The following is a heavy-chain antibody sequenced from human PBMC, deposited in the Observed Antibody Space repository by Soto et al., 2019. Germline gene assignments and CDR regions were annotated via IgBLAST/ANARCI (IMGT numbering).Heavy chain of an antibody. D-gene: IGHD4-17*01. CDR2: NYSGGTT. J-gene: IGHJ3*01. V-gene: IGHV3-66*01. Sequence: ELQLVESGGGLVQPGGSVRLSCAASGFSVSINYVNWVRQALGKGLEWVSVNYSGGTTHYADSVKGRFTISRDTSKNTLYLQMNSQRVEDTAVYYCAGDSTDGDFVDAFDVWGQRTMVTVSS. CDR3: AGDSTDGDFVDAFDV. CDR1: GFSVSINY.